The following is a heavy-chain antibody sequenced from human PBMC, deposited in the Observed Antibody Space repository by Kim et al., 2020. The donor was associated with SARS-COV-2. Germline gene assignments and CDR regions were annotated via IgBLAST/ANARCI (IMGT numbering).Heavy chain of an antibody. CDR1: GGSISSSFNY. Sequence: SETLSLTCTVSGGSISSSFNYWGWIRQPPGKGLEWIGSVYHSGSTYDSPSLKSRVTVSVDTSKNEFYLKVTSVTAADTAVYFCARLRHDSSGYVDSWGQGILVTVSS. CDR2: VYHSGST. CDR3: ARLRHDSSGYVDS. D-gene: IGHD3-22*01. J-gene: IGHJ4*02. V-gene: IGHV4-39*01.